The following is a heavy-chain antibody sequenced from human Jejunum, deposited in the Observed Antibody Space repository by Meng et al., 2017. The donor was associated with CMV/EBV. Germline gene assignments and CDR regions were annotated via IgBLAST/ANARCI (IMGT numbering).Heavy chain of an antibody. CDR1: GFVFSGYS. CDR3: AKDTVPDSRFNFDH. Sequence: SGFVFSGYSMNSVRLAPGKGLEWVSIIYGGGSTKIYADSVKGRFTISRDDSKNMLYLQMDSLRVEDTALYFCAKDTVPDSRFNFDHWGRGTLVTVSS. CDR2: IYGGGSTK. J-gene: IGHJ4*02. D-gene: IGHD2-21*02. V-gene: IGHV3-23*03.